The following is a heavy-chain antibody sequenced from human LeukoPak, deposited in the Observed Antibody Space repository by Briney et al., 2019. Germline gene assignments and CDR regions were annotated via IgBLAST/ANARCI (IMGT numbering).Heavy chain of an antibody. J-gene: IGHJ5*02. CDR3: ARDLRYYDSSGYTAWFDP. V-gene: IGHV4-39*07. CDR2: IYYSGST. Sequence: SETLSLICTVSGGSISSSSYYWGWIRQPPGKGLEWIGSIYYSGSTYYNPSLKSRVTISVDTSKNQFSLKLSSVTAADTAVYYCARDLRYYDSSGYTAWFDPWGQGTLVTVSS. CDR1: GGSISSSSYY. D-gene: IGHD3-22*01.